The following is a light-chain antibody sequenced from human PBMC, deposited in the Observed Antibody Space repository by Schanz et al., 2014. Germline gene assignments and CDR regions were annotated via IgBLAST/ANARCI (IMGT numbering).Light chain of an antibody. J-gene: IGKJ4*01. CDR1: ESISSW. V-gene: IGKV1-5*03. CDR2: KAS. Sequence: DIPMTQSPSTLSASVGDRVTITCRASESISSWLAWYQQKPGKAPKLLIYKASSLQSGVPSRFSGSGSGTEFTLTISSLQPDDSATYHCQQYLTYPLTFGGGTKVEIK. CDR3: QQYLTYPLT.